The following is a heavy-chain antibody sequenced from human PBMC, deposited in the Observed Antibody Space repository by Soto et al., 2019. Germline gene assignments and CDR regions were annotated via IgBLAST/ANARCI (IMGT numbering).Heavy chain of an antibody. V-gene: IGHV3-33*01. J-gene: IGHJ4*02. D-gene: IGHD1-26*01. Sequence: GGSLRLSCAASGFTFSSYGMHWVRQAPGKGLEWVAVIWYDGSNKYYADSVKGRFTISRDNSKNTLYLQMNSLRAEDTAVYYCAREGEWELPFFDYWGQGTLVTVSS. CDR1: GFTFSSYG. CDR2: IWYDGSNK. CDR3: AREGEWELPFFDY.